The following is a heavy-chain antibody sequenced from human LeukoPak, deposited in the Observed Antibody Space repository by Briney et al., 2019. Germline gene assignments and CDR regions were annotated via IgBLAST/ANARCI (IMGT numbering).Heavy chain of an antibody. CDR3: AKDDAWGRYKD. D-gene: IGHD3-16*01. CDR2: INGGTT. Sequence: GGSLRLSCAASGITFSSDAMSWVRQAPGKGLEWVSAINGGTTLYAGSVKGRFTISRDNSKSTLFLQMNSLRVEDSAVYYCAKDDAWGRYKDWGQGTLVTVSS. CDR1: GITFSSDA. J-gene: IGHJ1*01. V-gene: IGHV3-23*01.